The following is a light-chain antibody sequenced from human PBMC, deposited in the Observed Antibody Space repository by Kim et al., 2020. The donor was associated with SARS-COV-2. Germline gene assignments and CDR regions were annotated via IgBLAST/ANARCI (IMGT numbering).Light chain of an antibody. CDR3: SSYTTSSTWV. V-gene: IGLV2-14*04. CDR2: DVT. Sequence: GQSITISCTGTRSDVGDSKYVSWFQQHPGKAPKVMIYDVTKRPSGVSDRFSGSKSGNTASLTISGLQAEDEADYYCSSYTTSSTWVFGGGTQLTVL. CDR1: RSDVGDSKY. J-gene: IGLJ3*02.